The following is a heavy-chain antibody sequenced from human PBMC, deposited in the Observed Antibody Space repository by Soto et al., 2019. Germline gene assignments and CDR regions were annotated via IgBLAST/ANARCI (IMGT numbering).Heavy chain of an antibody. CDR2: IYYSGST. CDR3: ARERPAGSRLDP. J-gene: IGHJ5*02. V-gene: IGHV4-30-4*01. D-gene: IGHD6-13*01. Sequence: SETLSLTCTVSGGSLSSGDYYRSCIRQPPGKGLEWIGYIYYSGSTYYNPSLKSRVTISVDTSKNQFSLKLSSVTAADTAVYYCARERPAGSRLDPWGQGTPVTVSS. CDR1: GGSLSSGDYY.